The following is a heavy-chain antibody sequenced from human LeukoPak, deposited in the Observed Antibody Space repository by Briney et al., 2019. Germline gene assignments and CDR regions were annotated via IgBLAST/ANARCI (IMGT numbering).Heavy chain of an antibody. CDR2: INQDGSQK. CDR1: GFTFSIYW. CDR3: AKGGIVVVPAAILLFDY. V-gene: IGHV3-7*03. J-gene: IGHJ4*02. D-gene: IGHD2-2*01. Sequence: GGSLRLSCAASGFTFSIYWMSWVRQAPGKGLEWVANINQDGSQKYYVDSVKGRFTISRDNAKNSFFLQMNSLRAEDTAVYYCAKGGIVVVPAAILLFDYWGQGTLVTVSS.